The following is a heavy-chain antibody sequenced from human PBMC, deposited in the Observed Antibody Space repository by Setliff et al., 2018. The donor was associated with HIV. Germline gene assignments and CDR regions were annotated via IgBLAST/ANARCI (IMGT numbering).Heavy chain of an antibody. CDR1: GGSITSGNYY. J-gene: IGHJ5*02. Sequence: SETLSLTCRVYGGSITSGNYYWGWIRQAPGKGLEWIASMIYGGDTWYNPSLKSRVTIYVDTANNEISLRLSSVTAEDTAVYRCARPHSGRGGGAWFDPWGRESRSPSPQ. D-gene: IGHD6-19*01. V-gene: IGHV4-39*01. CDR3: ARPHSGRGGGAWFDP. CDR2: MIYGGDT.